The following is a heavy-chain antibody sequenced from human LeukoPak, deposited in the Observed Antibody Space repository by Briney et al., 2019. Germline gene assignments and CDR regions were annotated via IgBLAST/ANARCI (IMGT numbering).Heavy chain of an antibody. V-gene: IGHV4-59*01. D-gene: IGHD5-18*01. CDR1: GGSISSYY. J-gene: IGHJ6*03. Sequence: SETLSLTCTVSGGSISSYYWSWIRQPPGKGLEWIGYIYYSGSTNYNPSLKSRVTISVDTSKNQFSLKLSSVTAADTAVYYCARGGGYSYGYDYYYYYYMDVWGKGTTVTVSS. CDR3: ARGGGYSYGYDYYYYYYMDV. CDR2: IYYSGST.